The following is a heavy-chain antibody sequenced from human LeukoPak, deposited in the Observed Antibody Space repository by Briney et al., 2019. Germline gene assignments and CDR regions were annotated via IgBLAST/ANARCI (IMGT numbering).Heavy chain of an antibody. CDR3: AKDRGIVLMVYAIRSYFQH. D-gene: IGHD2-8*01. CDR2: ISGSGGST. Sequence: PGGSLRLSCAASGFTFSSYAMSWVRQAPGKGLEWVSAISGSGGSTYYADSVKGRFTISRDNSKNTLYPQMNSLRAEDTAVYYCAKDRGIVLMVYAIRSYFQHWGQGTLVTVSS. J-gene: IGHJ1*01. V-gene: IGHV3-23*01. CDR1: GFTFSSYA.